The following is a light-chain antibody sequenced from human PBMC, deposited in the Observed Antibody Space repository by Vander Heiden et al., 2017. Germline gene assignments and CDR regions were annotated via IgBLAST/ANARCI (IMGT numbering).Light chain of an antibody. CDR1: QSVSSY. J-gene: IGKJ4*01. Sequence: EIVLTQSPATLSLSPGERATLSCRASQSVSSYLAWYQQKPGQAPRLLIFDASNRATGIPARFSGSGFGTDFTLTISSLEPDDFAVYYCQQRISYPLTFGGGTKVDIK. CDR3: QQRISYPLT. V-gene: IGKV3-11*01. CDR2: DAS.